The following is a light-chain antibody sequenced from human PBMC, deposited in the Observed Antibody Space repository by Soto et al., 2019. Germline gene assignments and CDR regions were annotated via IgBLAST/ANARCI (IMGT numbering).Light chain of an antibody. J-gene: IGLJ2*01. CDR3: SSYSSSSPVV. V-gene: IGLV2-14*01. Sequence: QSALTQPASVSGSPGQSITISCTGTSSDVGGYNYVSWYQQHPGKAPKLMIYDVSYRPSGVSNRFSGSKSGNTASLTISGLQAEDEADYYCSSYSSSSPVVLGGGTKVTVL. CDR1: SSDVGGYNY. CDR2: DVS.